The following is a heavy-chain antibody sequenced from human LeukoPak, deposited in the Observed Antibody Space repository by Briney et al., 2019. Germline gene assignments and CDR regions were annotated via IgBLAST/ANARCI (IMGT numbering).Heavy chain of an antibody. Sequence: PSETLSLTCAVYNGFDSYYMTKVRQTPGKGLEWVGEITYRGSGNYNPSLKGRATISINVSQRQFSLSLRSVTAADTATYYCGVYGGDWRFDFWGQGTPITVSS. CDR2: ITYRGSG. V-gene: IGHV4-34*01. CDR1: NGFDSYY. D-gene: IGHD2-21*02. CDR3: GVYGGDWRFDF. J-gene: IGHJ4*02.